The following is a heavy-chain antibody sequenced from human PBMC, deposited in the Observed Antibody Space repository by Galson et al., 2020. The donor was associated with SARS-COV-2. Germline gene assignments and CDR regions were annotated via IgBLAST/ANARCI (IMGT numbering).Heavy chain of an antibody. Sequence: QTLSLTCAVSGGSISSGGYSWSWIRKPPGKGLEWIGYLYHSGSTYYNPSLKSRVTISVDRSKNQFSLKLSSVTAADTAVYYCARSTYDIVGPSWFDPWGQGTLVTVSS. D-gene: IGHD3-9*01. J-gene: IGHJ5*02. CDR3: ARSTYDIVGPSWFDP. CDR2: LYHSGST. V-gene: IGHV4-30-2*01. CDR1: GGSISSGGYS.